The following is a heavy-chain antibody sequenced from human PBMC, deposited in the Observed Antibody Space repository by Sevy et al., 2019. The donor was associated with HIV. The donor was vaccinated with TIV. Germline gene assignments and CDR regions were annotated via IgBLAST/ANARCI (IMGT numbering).Heavy chain of an antibody. CDR3: AGRRGYCSGGSCYPGGGTFDY. CDR2: IYYSGST. V-gene: IGHV4-39*01. D-gene: IGHD2-15*01. CDR1: GGSISSSSYY. J-gene: IGHJ4*02. Sequence: SETLSLTCTVSGGSISSSSYYWGWIRQPPGKGLEWIGSIYYSGSTYYNPSLKSRVTISVDTSKNQFSLKLGSVTAADTAVYYCAGRRGYCSGGSCYPGGGTFDYWGQGTLVTVSS.